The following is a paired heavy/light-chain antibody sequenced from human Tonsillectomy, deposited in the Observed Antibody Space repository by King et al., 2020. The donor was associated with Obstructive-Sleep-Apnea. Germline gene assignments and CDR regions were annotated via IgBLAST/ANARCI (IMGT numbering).Heavy chain of an antibody. CDR1: GGSISSGGYS. V-gene: IGHV4-30-4*07. J-gene: IGHJ2*01. CDR2: KSYSGNS. D-gene: IGHD2-21*02. CDR3: ARLSTVTAPLYAYWFFDL. Sequence: QVHLQESGPGLVKPSQTLSLTCAVSGGSISSGGYSWSWIRQPPGKGLEWIGHKSYSGNSHYNPSLKSRLTISVDTSKNQFSLKLSSVTAADTAVYYCARLSTVTAPLYAYWFFDLWGRGTLVTVSS.
Light chain of an antibody. CDR2: GAS. CDR1: QSVGSD. V-gene: IGKV3-15*01. Sequence: EILMTQSPATLSVSPGERATLSCRASQSVGSDLAWYQQKSGRSPRLLIYGASTRATGIPARFSGSGSGTEFTLTISSLQSEDFALYHCQQYHNWPLTFGGGTRVEIK. CDR3: QQYHNWPLT. J-gene: IGKJ4*01.